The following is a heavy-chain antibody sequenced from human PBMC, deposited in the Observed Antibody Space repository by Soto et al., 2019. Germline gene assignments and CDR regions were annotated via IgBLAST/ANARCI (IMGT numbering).Heavy chain of an antibody. D-gene: IGHD7-27*01. CDR3: ASLPWKLTGEPTDPEGYFDL. CDR1: GYSFTSYW. CDR2: IYPGDSDT. Sequence: GESLKISCKGSGYSFTSYWIGWVRQMPGKGLEWMGIIYPGDSDTRYSPSFQGQVTISADKSISTAYLQWSSLKASDTAMYYCASLPWKLTGEPTDPEGYFDLWGRGTLVTVSS. J-gene: IGHJ2*01. V-gene: IGHV5-51*01.